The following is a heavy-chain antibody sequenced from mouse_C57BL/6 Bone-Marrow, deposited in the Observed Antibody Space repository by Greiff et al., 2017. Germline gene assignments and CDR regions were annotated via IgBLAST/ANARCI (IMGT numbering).Heavy chain of an antibody. CDR1: GYTFTSYW. V-gene: IGHV1-64*01. Sequence: VQLQQPGAELVKPGASVKLSCKASGYTFTSYWMHWVKQRPGQGLEWIGMIHPNSGSTNYNEKFKSKATLTVDKSSSTAYMQLSSLTSEDSAVYYCARGRDDGSTGFDYWGQGTTLTVSS. CDR2: IHPNSGST. D-gene: IGHD1-1*01. CDR3: ARGRDDGSTGFDY. J-gene: IGHJ2*01.